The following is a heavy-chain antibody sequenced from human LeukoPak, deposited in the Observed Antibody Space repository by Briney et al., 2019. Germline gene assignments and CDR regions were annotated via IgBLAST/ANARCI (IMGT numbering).Heavy chain of an antibody. CDR3: ARMKEVIAATRDGFDI. Sequence: GGSLRLSCAASGFTFSSYSKNWVRQAPGKGLEWVSSISSSSSYIYYADSVKGRFTISRDNAKNSLYLQMNSLRAEDTAVYYCARMKEVIAATRDGFDIWGQGTMVTVSS. D-gene: IGHD2-15*01. V-gene: IGHV3-21*01. CDR2: ISSSSSYI. J-gene: IGHJ3*02. CDR1: GFTFSSYS.